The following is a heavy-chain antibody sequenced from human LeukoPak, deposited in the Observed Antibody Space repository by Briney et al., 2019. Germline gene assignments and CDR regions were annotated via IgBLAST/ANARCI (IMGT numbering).Heavy chain of an antibody. D-gene: IGHD6-19*01. CDR3: ASYTPVPGTRGLQY. CDR1: GFTFNTYA. CDR2: IRGSGDTI. V-gene: IGHV3-23*01. J-gene: IGHJ4*02. Sequence: GGSLRLSCVASGFTFNTYAMTWVRQAPGKGLEWVSAIRGSGDTIFYADSVKGRFTASRDNSKNTLYLQMNSLRVEDTAVYYCASYTPVPGTRGLQYWGQGALVTVSS.